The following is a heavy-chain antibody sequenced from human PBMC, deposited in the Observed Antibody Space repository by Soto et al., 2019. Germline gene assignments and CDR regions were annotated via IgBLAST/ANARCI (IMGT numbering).Heavy chain of an antibody. CDR2: INASAGRT. Sequence: ASVKVSCKASGDTFTSYYMHWVRKAPVQGLELMGIINASAGRTSYAQKFQGRVTMTRDTSTITVYMELSSLRSEDTAVYYCARINCSGGSCHHGDSFDIWGQGTMVTVSS. CDR1: GDTFTSYY. CDR3: ARINCSGGSCHHGDSFDI. J-gene: IGHJ3*02. D-gene: IGHD2-15*01. V-gene: IGHV1-46*01.